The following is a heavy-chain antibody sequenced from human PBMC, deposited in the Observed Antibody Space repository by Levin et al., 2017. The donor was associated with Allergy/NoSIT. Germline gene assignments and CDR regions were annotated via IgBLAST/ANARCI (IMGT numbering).Heavy chain of an antibody. V-gene: IGHV3-30*18. CDR2: ISYDGSDK. CDR1: GFTFSSYA. D-gene: IGHD1-14*01. J-gene: IGHJ4*02. Sequence: GESLKISCAASGFTFSSYAMHWVRQAPGKGLEWVAFISYDGSDKYYAESVKGRFTNSRDDSKNTLYLQMYSLRAEDTAAYYCAKEGPGRDFDYWGQGTLVAVSS. CDR3: AKEGPGRDFDY.